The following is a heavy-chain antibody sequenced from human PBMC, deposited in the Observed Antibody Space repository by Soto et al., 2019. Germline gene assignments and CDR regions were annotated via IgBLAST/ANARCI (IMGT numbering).Heavy chain of an antibody. Sequence: QVQLQQWGAGLLKPAETLSLTCAVYGGSFSGYDWSWIRQPPGKGLEWIGEINHSGRTNYNPSLKSRVTIAVDTYKNQFSLTLSSVTAADTAVYYCARAGLYGGTDYWGQGTLVTVSS. CDR1: GGSFSGYD. CDR3: ARAGLYGGTDY. V-gene: IGHV4-34*01. D-gene: IGHD4-17*01. J-gene: IGHJ4*02. CDR2: INHSGRT.